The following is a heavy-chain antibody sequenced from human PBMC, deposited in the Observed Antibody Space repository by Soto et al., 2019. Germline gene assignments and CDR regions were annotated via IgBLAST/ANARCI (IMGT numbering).Heavy chain of an antibody. CDR1: GFTFSSYG. CDR2: IWYDGSNK. Sequence: GGSLRLSCAASGFTFSSYGMHWVRQAPGKGLEWVAVIWYDGSNKYYADSVKGRFTISRDNSKNTLYLQMNSLRAEDTAVYYCARGSYHYYYYYGMDVWGPGTPLTVSS. CDR3: ARGSYHYYYYYGMDV. J-gene: IGHJ6*02. V-gene: IGHV3-33*01. D-gene: IGHD2-15*01.